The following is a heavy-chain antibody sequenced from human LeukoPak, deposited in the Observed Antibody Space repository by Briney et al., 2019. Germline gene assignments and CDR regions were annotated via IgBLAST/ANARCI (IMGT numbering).Heavy chain of an antibody. CDR2: MYLSGTT. D-gene: IGHD6-25*01. CDR3: AREAGYSSAAYYFDY. CDR1: GDSINSLDL. Sequence: SETLSLTCTVSGDSINSLDLWSWVRQPPGKGLEWIGEMYLSGTTHSNPSVKSRVTIPVDTSKNQFSLKLSSVTAADTAVYYCAREAGYSSAAYYFDYWGQGTLVTVSS. J-gene: IGHJ4*02. V-gene: IGHV4-4*02.